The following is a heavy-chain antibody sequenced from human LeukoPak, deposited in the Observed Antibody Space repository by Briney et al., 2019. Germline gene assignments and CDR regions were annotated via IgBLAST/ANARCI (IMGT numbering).Heavy chain of an antibody. V-gene: IGHV1-18*01. J-gene: IGHJ4*02. CDR1: GYTFTSYG. CDR3: ARDHRTYGYCSSTSCYPSY. D-gene: IGHD2-2*03. Sequence: ASVKVSCKASGYTFTSYGISWVRQAPGQGLEWMGWISAYNGNTNYAQKLQGRVTMTTDTSTSTAYIELRSLRSDDTAVYYCARDHRTYGYCSSTSCYPSYWGQGTLVTVSS. CDR2: ISAYNGNT.